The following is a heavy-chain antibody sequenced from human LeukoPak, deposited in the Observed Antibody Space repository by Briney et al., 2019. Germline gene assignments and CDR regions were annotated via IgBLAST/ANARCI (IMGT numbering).Heavy chain of an antibody. Sequence: ASVKVSCKASGGTFISYAISWVRQAPGQGLEWMGRIIPIFGTANYAQKFQGRVTITTDESTSTAYMELSSLRSEDTAVYYCARGDGYNYFDYWGQGTLVTVSS. V-gene: IGHV1-69*05. CDR2: IIPIFGTA. CDR3: ARGDGYNYFDY. J-gene: IGHJ4*02. CDR1: GGTFISYA. D-gene: IGHD5-24*01.